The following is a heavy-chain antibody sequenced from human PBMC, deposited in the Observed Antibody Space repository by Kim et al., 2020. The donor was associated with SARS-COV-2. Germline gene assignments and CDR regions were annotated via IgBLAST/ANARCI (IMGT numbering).Heavy chain of an antibody. J-gene: IGHJ5*02. D-gene: IGHD3-9*01. CDR2: YYYVGTT. Sequence: IGVYYYVGTTDSNPSLKSRVTISVDTSKNQFSRKLGSVTAADTAVYYCARRPRAYYDILPGSPQGWFAPWGQGTLVTVSS. CDR3: ARRPRAYYDILPGSPQGWFAP. V-gene: IGHV4-39*01.